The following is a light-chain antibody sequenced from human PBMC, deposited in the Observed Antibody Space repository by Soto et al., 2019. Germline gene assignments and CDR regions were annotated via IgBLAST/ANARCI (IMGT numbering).Light chain of an antibody. Sequence: EIVLTQSPATLSLSPGERATLSCRASQSVSSYLAWYQQKPGQAPRLLIYDASNRATGIPARFSGSGSGTHFPLTISSLAPEDFAVYYCHQRSNWPLTFGPGTNVDIK. CDR3: HQRSNWPLT. CDR2: DAS. J-gene: IGKJ3*01. V-gene: IGKV3-11*01. CDR1: QSVSSY.